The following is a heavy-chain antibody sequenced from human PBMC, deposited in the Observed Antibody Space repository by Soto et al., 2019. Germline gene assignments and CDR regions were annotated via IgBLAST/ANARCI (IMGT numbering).Heavy chain of an antibody. J-gene: IGHJ5*02. CDR3: ARDLVAATPWNWFDP. D-gene: IGHD2-15*01. V-gene: IGHV1-3*01. CDR1: GYTFTSYA. Sequence: QVQLVQSGAEVEKPGASVKVSCKASGYTFTSYAMHWVRQAPGQRLEWMGWINAGNGNTKYSQKFQGRVTITRDTSASTAYMELSSLRSEDTAVYYCARDLVAATPWNWFDPWGQGTLVTVSS. CDR2: INAGNGNT.